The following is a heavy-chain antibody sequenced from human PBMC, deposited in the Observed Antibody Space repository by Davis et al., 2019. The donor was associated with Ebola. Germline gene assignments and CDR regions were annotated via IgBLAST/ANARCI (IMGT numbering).Heavy chain of an antibody. V-gene: IGHV1-46*03. CDR3: ASSYTVTTPWRFDY. J-gene: IGHJ4*02. D-gene: IGHD4-17*01. CDR2: INPSGGST. Sequence: ASVKVSCKASGYTFTTFFMHWLRQAPGQRPEWMGIINPSGGSTSYAQKFQGRVTMTRDTSTSTVYMELSSLRSEDTAVYYCASSYTVTTPWRFDYWGQGTLVTVSS. CDR1: GYTFTTFF.